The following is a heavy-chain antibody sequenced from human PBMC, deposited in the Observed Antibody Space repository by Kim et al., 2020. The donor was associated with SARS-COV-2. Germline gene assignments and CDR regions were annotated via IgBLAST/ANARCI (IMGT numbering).Heavy chain of an antibody. CDR3: ARVDTAMVARYYYYYGMDV. D-gene: IGHD5-18*01. CDR1: GFTFSSYW. J-gene: IGHJ6*02. CDR2: INSDGSST. V-gene: IGHV3-74*01. Sequence: GGSLRLSCAAFGFTFSSYWMHWVRQAPGKGRVWVSRINSDGSSTSYADSVKGRLTISRDNAKNTLYLQMNSLRAEDTAVYYCARVDTAMVARYYYYYGMDVWGQGTTVTVSS.